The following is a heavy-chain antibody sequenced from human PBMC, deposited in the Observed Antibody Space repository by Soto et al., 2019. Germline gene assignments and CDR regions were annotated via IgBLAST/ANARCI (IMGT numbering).Heavy chain of an antibody. CDR2: IYYSGST. CDR1: GGSISSGGYY. D-gene: IGHD6-13*01. Sequence: QVQLQESGPGLVKPSQTLSLTCTVSGGSISSGGYYWSWIRQHPGKGLEWIGYIYYSGSTYYNPSLKSRVTISVDTSKNQFSLKLSSVTAADTAVYYCARDRIAAACTGKWFDPWGQGTLVTVSS. J-gene: IGHJ5*02. V-gene: IGHV4-31*03. CDR3: ARDRIAAACTGKWFDP.